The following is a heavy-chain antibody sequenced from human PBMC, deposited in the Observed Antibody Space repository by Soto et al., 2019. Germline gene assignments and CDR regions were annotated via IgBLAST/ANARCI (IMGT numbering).Heavy chain of an antibody. CDR1: GGTFSSYT. Sequence: ASVKVSCKASGGTFSSYTISWVRQAPGQGLEWMGRIIPILGIAIYAQKFQGRVTMTEDTSTDTAYMELSSLRSEDTAVYYCATGHIVVPAAIPYGMDVWGQGTTVTVS. V-gene: IGHV1-69*02. CDR2: IIPILGIA. D-gene: IGHD2-2*01. J-gene: IGHJ6*02. CDR3: ATGHIVVPAAIPYGMDV.